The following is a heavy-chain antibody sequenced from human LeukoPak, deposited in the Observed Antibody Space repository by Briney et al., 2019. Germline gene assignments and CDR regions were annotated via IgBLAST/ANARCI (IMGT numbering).Heavy chain of an antibody. Sequence: GGSLRLCCAASGFTFSSYAMSWVRQAPGKGLEWVSAISGSGGSTYYADSVKGRFTISRDNSKNTLYLQMNSLRAEDTAVYYCAKYYYDSSGAYYFDYWGQGTLVTVSS. J-gene: IGHJ4*02. CDR1: GFTFSSYA. V-gene: IGHV3-23*01. CDR2: ISGSGGST. D-gene: IGHD3-22*01. CDR3: AKYYYDSSGAYYFDY.